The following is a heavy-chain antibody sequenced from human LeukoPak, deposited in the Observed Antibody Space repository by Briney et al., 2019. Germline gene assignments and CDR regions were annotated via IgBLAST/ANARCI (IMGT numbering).Heavy chain of an antibody. V-gene: IGHV3-21*03. CDR3: ATRIAAAGTSYFDY. J-gene: IGHJ4*02. CDR2: ISSSSSYI. CDR1: GFTFSYYG. Sequence: GGSLRLSCAASGFTFSYYGMNWVRQAPGKGLEWVSSISSSSSYIYYADSVKGRFTISRDNAKNSLYLQMNSLRAEDTAVYYCATRIAAAGTSYFDYWGQGTLVTVSS. D-gene: IGHD6-13*01.